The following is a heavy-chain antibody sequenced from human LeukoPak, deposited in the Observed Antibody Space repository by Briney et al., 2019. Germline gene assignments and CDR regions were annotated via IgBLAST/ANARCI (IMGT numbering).Heavy chain of an antibody. CDR1: GFTFSSYA. V-gene: IGHV4-39*07. CDR2: IYYSGST. D-gene: IGHD1-26*01. Sequence: GSLRLSCAASGFTFSSYAMSWVRQAPGKGLEWIGSIYYSGSTYYNPSLKSRVTISVDTSKNQFSLKLSSVTAADTAVYYCARAPASGSYGIAWGQGTLVTVSS. J-gene: IGHJ4*02. CDR3: ARAPASGSYGIA.